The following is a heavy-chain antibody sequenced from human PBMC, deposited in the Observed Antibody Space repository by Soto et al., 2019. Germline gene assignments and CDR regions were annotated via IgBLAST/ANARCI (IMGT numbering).Heavy chain of an antibody. V-gene: IGHV4-39*02. D-gene: IGHD3-22*01. CDR1: GGSISSSSYY. CDR2: IYYSGST. CDR3: AKDDDTSSHFSLLDF. J-gene: IGHJ4*02. Sequence: SETLSLTCFVSGGSISSSSYYWGWIRQPPGKGLEWIGSIYYSGSTYYNPSLKSRVTISVDTSKNQFSLKLSSVTAADTAVYYCAKDDDTSSHFSLLDFRGQGTLVTVSS.